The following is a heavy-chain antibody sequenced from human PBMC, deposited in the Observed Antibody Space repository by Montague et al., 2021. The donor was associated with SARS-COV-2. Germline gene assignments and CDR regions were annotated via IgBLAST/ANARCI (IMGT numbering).Heavy chain of an antibody. Sequence: SETLSLTCTVSGGSISSYYWSWIRQPPGKGLEWIGYIYYSGSTYYSPSLKSRVTISVDTSKNQFSLKLSSVTAADTAVYYCARVRGATMIVVVTVGAFDIWGQGTMVTVSS. CDR2: IYYSGST. D-gene: IGHD3-22*01. CDR1: GGSISSYY. V-gene: IGHV4-59*08. CDR3: ARVRGATMIVVVTVGAFDI. J-gene: IGHJ3*02.